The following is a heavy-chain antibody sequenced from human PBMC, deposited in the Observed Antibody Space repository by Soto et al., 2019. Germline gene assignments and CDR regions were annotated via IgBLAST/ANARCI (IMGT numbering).Heavy chain of an antibody. D-gene: IGHD2-2*01. CDR3: ARGFDIVVVPAATNYYYYGMDV. Sequence: ASVKVSCKASGCTFTSYGISWVRQAPGQGLEWMGWISAYNGNTNYAQKLQGRVTMTTDTSTSTAYMELRSLRSDDTAVYYCARGFDIVVVPAATNYYYYGMDVWGQGTTVTVSS. CDR1: GCTFTSYG. V-gene: IGHV1-18*01. CDR2: ISAYNGNT. J-gene: IGHJ6*02.